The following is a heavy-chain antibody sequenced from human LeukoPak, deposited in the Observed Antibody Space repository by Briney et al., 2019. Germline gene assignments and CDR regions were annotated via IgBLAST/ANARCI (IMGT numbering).Heavy chain of an antibody. D-gene: IGHD2-2*01. V-gene: IGHV1-8*01. J-gene: IGHJ6*02. CDR2: MNPNSGNT. CDR3: ARGGEHCSNTSCYKYYYYYGMDV. Sequence: ASVKVSCKASGYTFTSYDINWVRQATGQGLEWMGWMNPNSGNTGYAQKFQGRVTMTRNTSISTAYMELSSLRSEDTAVYYCARGGEHCSNTSCYKYYYYYGMDVWGQGTTVTVSS. CDR1: GYTFTSYD.